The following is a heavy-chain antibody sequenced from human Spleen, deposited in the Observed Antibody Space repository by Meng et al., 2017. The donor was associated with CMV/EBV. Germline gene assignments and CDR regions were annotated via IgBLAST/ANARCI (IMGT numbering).Heavy chain of an antibody. CDR2: ISSSSSYI. V-gene: IGHV3-21*01. Sequence: GESLKISCAASGFTFSSYSMNWVRQAPGKRLEWVSSISSSSSYIYYADSVKGRFTISRDNAKNSLYLQMNSLRAEDTAVYYCAREGPAATDAFDIWGQGSMVTVSS. CDR3: AREGPAATDAFDI. D-gene: IGHD2-2*01. CDR1: GFTFSSYS. J-gene: IGHJ3*02.